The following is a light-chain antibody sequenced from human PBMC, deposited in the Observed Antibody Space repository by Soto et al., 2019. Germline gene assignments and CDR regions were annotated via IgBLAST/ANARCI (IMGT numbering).Light chain of an antibody. Sequence: EIVLTQSPGTLSLSPGERATLSCRASQSLSSSYLAWYQQKPGQAPRLLIYGASSRATGIPDRFSGSGSGTDFTLTISRLEPEDFPVYYCQQYGSSPFIFGPGTKVDI. CDR1: QSLSSSY. J-gene: IGKJ3*01. CDR2: GAS. V-gene: IGKV3-20*01. CDR3: QQYGSSPFI.